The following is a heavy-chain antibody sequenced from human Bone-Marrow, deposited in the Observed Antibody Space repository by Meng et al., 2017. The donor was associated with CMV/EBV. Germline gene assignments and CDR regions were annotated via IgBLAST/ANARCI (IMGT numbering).Heavy chain of an antibody. V-gene: IGHV3-48*03. J-gene: IGHJ6*02. D-gene: IGHD3-3*01. Sequence: GESLKISCTASGFIFSSFEMNWVRQAPGKGLEWISHISTGSTIHYADSVKGRFTTSRENAKNSLYLQMNSLRAEDTTVYYCARDVYNSWSGSYYGLDVWGQGTTVTVSS. CDR1: GFIFSSFE. CDR2: ISTGSTI. CDR3: ARDVYNSWSGSYYGLDV.